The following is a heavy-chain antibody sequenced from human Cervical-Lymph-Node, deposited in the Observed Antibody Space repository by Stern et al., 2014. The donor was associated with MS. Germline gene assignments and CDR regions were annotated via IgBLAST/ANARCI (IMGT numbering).Heavy chain of an antibody. CDR1: GFTFSDYF. Sequence: VQLEESGGGLVRPGGSLRLSCAASGFTFSDYFMSWVRHAPGKGLEWISYISGDDSVKSYADSVKGRFTISRDNGRNSLYLQMNSLRAEDTAVYYCARGIMGGSFFRFWGQGTQVTVSS. D-gene: IGHD1-26*01. CDR3: ARGIMGGSFFRF. J-gene: IGHJ4*02. V-gene: IGHV3-11*01. CDR2: ISGDDSVK.